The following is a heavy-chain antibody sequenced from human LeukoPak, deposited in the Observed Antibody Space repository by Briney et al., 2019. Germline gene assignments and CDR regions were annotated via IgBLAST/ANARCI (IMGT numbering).Heavy chain of an antibody. D-gene: IGHD1-26*01. CDR3: ARVGGATTGNASDI. V-gene: IGHV4-30-4*08. Sequence: SETLSLTCTVSGGSTSSGDYYWSWIRQPPGKGLEWIGYIYYSGSTYYNPSLKSRVTISVDTSKNQFSLKLSSVTAADTAVYYCARVGGATTGNASDIWGQGTMVTVSS. CDR1: GGSTSSGDYY. CDR2: IYYSGST. J-gene: IGHJ3*02.